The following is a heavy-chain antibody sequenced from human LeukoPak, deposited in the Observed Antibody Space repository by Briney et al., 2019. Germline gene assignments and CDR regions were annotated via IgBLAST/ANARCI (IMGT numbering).Heavy chain of an antibody. V-gene: IGHV1-2*02. CDR3: AKTSEIQLWPSYVDY. Sequence: ASVKVSCKASGYTFTSYAMNWVRQAPGQGLEWMGWINPNSGGTNYAQKFQGRVTMTRDTSISTVYMDLSRLGSDDTAVYYCAKTSEIQLWPSYVDYWGQGTLVTVSS. J-gene: IGHJ4*02. D-gene: IGHD5-18*01. CDR1: GYTFTSYA. CDR2: INPNSGGT.